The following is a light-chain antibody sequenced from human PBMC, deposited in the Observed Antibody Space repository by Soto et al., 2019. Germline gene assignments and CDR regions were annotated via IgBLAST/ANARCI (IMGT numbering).Light chain of an antibody. V-gene: IGKV3-11*01. CDR1: QSVSSY. J-gene: IGKJ4*01. CDR3: QHRSNWPLT. CDR2: DAS. Sequence: MVTLSVAALSLSPRERATLSCRASQSVSSYLAWFQQKPGQAPRLLIYDASNRATGIPARFSGSGSGTDFTLTISSLEPEDFAIYYCQHRSNWPLTFGGGTKVDIK.